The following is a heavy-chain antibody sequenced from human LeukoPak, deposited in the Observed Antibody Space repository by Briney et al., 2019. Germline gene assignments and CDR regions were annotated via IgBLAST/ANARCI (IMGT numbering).Heavy chain of an antibody. Sequence: PRQSLRLSCVASVFTFSNTWMYSVRQTEKGLAWVVYIKHDGAVTVYVDSVKGRFPVSRDNAKNSLYLQMNNLRADDAAVYYCVRDCRGWCSDMSHSWGQGTLVTVSS. J-gene: IGHJ4*02. CDR1: VFTFSNTW. D-gene: IGHD2-15*01. CDR2: IKHDGAVT. V-gene: IGHV3-7*01. CDR3: VRDCRGWCSDMSHS.